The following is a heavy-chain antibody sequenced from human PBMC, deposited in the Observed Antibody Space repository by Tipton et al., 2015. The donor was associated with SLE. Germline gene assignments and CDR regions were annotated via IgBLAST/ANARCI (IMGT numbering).Heavy chain of an antibody. CDR2: IYTSGRA. J-gene: IGHJ6*02. CDR3: ARADAGYYNGLDV. V-gene: IGHV4-61*09. Sequence: TLSLTCTVSGGSISSGSYFWTWIRQPAGKGLEWIGHIYTSGRANFNPSLKSRVSIAVDNSKQQFSLKLNSVTVADTAVYYCARADAGYYNGLDVWGQGATVTVSS. CDR1: GGSISSGSYF.